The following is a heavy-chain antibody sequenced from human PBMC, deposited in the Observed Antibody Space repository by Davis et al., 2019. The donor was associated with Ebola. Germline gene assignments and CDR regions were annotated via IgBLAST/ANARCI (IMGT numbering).Heavy chain of an antibody. CDR2: IHNSGNT. D-gene: IGHD6-19*01. CDR3: ARQLSFGWWSFDS. Sequence: PGGSLRLSCTVSGGSISSNYWWGWIRQPPGKGLEWIGSIHNSGNTYYNPSLKSRVTTSIDTSENQFSLKLTSVTAADTAVYYCARQLSFGWWSFDSWGQGTLVTASS. CDR1: GGSISSNYW. J-gene: IGHJ4*02. V-gene: IGHV4-39*01.